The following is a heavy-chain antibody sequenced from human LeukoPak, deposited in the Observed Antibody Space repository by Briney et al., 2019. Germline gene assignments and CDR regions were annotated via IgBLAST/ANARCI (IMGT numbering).Heavy chain of an antibody. CDR2: INPNSGGT. CDR3: ARENGSGSFNWFDP. CDR1: GYTFTSYG. D-gene: IGHD3-10*01. Sequence: ASVKVSYKASGYTFTSYGISWVRQAPGQGLEWMGWINPNSGGTNYAQKFQGRVTMTRDTSISTAYMELSRLRSDDTAVYYCARENGSGSFNWFDPWGQGTLVTVPS. J-gene: IGHJ5*02. V-gene: IGHV1-2*02.